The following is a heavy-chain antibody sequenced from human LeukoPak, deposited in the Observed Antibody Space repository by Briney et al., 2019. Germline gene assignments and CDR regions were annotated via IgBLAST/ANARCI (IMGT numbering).Heavy chain of an antibody. CDR2: LSAYNGNT. J-gene: IGHJ6*02. V-gene: IGHV1-18*01. D-gene: IGHD1-26*01. CDR1: GYTFTSYG. Sequence: ASVKVSCKASGYTFTSYGISWVRQAPGQGLEGMGWLSAYNGNTNYAQKLQGRVTMTTDTSTSTAYMELRSLRSDDTAVYYCARDIVGATQTGSYYYYYYGMDVWGQGTTVTVSS. CDR3: ARDIVGATQTGSYYYYYYGMDV.